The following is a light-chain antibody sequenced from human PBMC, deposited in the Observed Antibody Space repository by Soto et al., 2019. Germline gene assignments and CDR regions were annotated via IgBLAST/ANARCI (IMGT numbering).Light chain of an antibody. V-gene: IGLV2-14*01. CDR3: SSYTTSTLFV. CDR1: SSDVGDYNY. J-gene: IGLJ1*01. Sequence: SVLTQPASVSGSPGQSITISCTGTSSDVGDYNYVSWYQQHPGKAPKLVIFEVSTRPSGVSNRFSGSKSGNTASLTISGLQAEDEADYYCSSYTTSTLFVFGTGTKLTVL. CDR2: EVS.